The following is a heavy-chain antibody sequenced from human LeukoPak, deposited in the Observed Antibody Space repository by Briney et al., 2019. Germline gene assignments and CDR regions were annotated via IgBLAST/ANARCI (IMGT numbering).Heavy chain of an antibody. V-gene: IGHV1-2*02. CDR3: ARLGRIWFGELFNWFDP. Sequence: GASVKVSCKASGYTFSSYYMHWVRQAPGQGLEWMGWINPNSGGTNYAQKFQGRVTMTRDTSISTAYMELSRLRSDDTAVYYCARLGRIWFGELFNWFDPWGQGTLVTVSS. CDR1: GYTFSSYY. CDR2: INPNSGGT. J-gene: IGHJ5*02. D-gene: IGHD3-10*01.